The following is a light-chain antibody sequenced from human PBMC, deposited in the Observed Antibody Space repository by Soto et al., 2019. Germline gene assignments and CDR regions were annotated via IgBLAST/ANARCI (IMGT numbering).Light chain of an antibody. CDR1: SSNIGAGYD. V-gene: IGLV1-40*01. CDR3: RSYDSSLSGVV. Sequence: QSVLTQPPSVSGAPGQRVTISCTGSSSNIGAGYDVYWYQQLPGTVPKLLTYGDPNRPSGVPDRFSGSKSGTSASLAITGLQADDEADYYCRSYDSSLSGVVFGGGTKLTVL. CDR2: GDP. J-gene: IGLJ2*01.